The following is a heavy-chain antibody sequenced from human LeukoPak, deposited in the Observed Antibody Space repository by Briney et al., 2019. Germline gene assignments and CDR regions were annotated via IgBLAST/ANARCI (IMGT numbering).Heavy chain of an antibody. CDR1: GGSISSSGYY. J-gene: IGHJ1*01. D-gene: IGHD3-22*01. V-gene: IGHV4-39*07. Sequence: SETLSLTCTVSGGSISSSGYYWGWIRQPPGKGLEWIGSVYYSGSTFDNPSLKSRVTISLDTSKNQFSLKLSSVTAADTAVYYCVRDHYYDSSGYTFRHWGQGTLVTVSS. CDR2: VYYSGST. CDR3: VRDHYYDSSGYTFRH.